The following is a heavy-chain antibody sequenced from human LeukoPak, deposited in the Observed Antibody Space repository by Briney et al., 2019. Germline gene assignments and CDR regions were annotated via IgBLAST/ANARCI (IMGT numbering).Heavy chain of an antibody. Sequence: SETQSLTCTVSGGSISSYYWSWIRQHPGKGLEWIGYIYYSGSTYYNPSLKSRVTISVDTSKNQFSLKLSSVTAADTAVYYCARAGSLRTYIIPFDYWGQGTLVTVSS. CDR3: ARAGSLRTYIIPFDY. V-gene: IGHV4-59*06. D-gene: IGHD2-21*01. J-gene: IGHJ4*02. CDR2: IYYSGST. CDR1: GGSISSYY.